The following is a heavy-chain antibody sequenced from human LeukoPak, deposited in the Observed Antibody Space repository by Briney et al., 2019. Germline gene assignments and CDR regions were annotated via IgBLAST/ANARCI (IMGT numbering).Heavy chain of an antibody. V-gene: IGHV4-34*01. J-gene: IGHJ4*02. CDR3: ARDPVAGTLGYFDY. CDR1: GGSFSGYY. D-gene: IGHD6-19*01. CDR2: INHSGST. Sequence: SETLSLTCAVYGGSFSGYYWSWIRQPPGKGLEWIGGINHSGSTNYNPSLKSRVTISVDTSKNQFSLKLSSVTAADTAVYYCARDPVAGTLGYFDYWGQGTLVTVSS.